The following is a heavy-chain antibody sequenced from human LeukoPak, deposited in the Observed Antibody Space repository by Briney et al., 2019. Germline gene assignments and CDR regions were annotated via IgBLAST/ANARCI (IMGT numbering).Heavy chain of an antibody. J-gene: IGHJ6*04. Sequence: GSSVKVSFKASGGTFSSYAISWVRQAPGQGLEWMGGIIPIFGTANYAQKFQGRVTITADKSTSTAYMELSSLRSEDTAVYYCAGPIAAAGRDSGYYYGMDVWGKGTTVTVSS. CDR2: IIPIFGTA. D-gene: IGHD6-13*01. V-gene: IGHV1-69*06. CDR3: AGPIAAAGRDSGYYYGMDV. CDR1: GGTFSSYA.